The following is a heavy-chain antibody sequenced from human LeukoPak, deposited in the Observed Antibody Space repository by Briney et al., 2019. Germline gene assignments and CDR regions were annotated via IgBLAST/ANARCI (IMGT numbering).Heavy chain of an antibody. D-gene: IGHD2-15*01. CDR3: AKSGWQLTSAYYFDY. Sequence: HPGGSLRLSCAASGFTFSTYAMSWVRQAPGKGLEWVSTINDSGGSTYYADSVKGRFTISRDNFKNTLYLQMNSLRAEDTAVYYCAKSGWQLTSAYYFDYWGQGTLVTVSS. J-gene: IGHJ4*02. V-gene: IGHV3-23*01. CDR2: INDSGGST. CDR1: GFTFSTYA.